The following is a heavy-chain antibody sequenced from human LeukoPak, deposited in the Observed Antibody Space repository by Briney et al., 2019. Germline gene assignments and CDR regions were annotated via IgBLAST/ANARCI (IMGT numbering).Heavy chain of an antibody. J-gene: IGHJ4*02. D-gene: IGHD3-10*01. V-gene: IGHV3-66*01. Sequence: GGSLRLSCAASGFTVSSNYMSWVRQAPGKGLEWVSVIYSGGSTYYADSVKGRFTISRDNSKNTLYLQMNSLRAEDTAVYYCARVYYGSGGYDYWGQGTLVTVSS. CDR1: GFTVSSNY. CDR3: ARVYYGSGGYDY. CDR2: IYSGGST.